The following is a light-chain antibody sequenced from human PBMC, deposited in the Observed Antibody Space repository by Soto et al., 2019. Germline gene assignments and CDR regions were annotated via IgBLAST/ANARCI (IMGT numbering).Light chain of an antibody. CDR2: DAS. V-gene: IGKV1-5*01. J-gene: IGKJ2*01. CDR3: QHYNGY. CDR1: QNIRSW. Sequence: DMPMTQSPPPLSASVGDRVTITCRASQNIRSWLAWYQQKPGKAPKVLIYDASTLESGVPSRFSGSGFGTEFTLTISSLQPDDFATYYCQHYNGYFGQGTKLEIK.